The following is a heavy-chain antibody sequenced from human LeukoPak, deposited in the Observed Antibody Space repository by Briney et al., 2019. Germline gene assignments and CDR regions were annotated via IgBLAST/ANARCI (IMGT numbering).Heavy chain of an antibody. D-gene: IGHD5-18*01. J-gene: IGHJ3*01. CDR3: TREGYSYGYHAFDV. Sequence: KPGGSLRLSCAASGFTFSNAWMNWVRHTPVKGLEWVGRIKPKTNGGTTDYVAPVKGRFTISRDDSKNTLYLQMISLKTEDTGVYYCTREGYSYGYHAFDVWGQGTMVTVSS. CDR1: GFTFSNAW. V-gene: IGHV3-15*01. CDR2: IKPKTNGGTT.